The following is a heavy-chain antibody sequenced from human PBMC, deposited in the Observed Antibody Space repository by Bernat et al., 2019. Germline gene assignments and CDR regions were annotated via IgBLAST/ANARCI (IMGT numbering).Heavy chain of an antibody. CDR3: ARSQYSNVWYWEPNFDY. D-gene: IGHD6-19*01. V-gene: IGHV6-1*01. CDR1: GDSVSSNDAV. Sequence: QVQLQQSGPGLVKPSQTLSLTCAISGDSVSSNDAVWNWIRQSPSRGLEWLGRTFYRSDWNTDYAVSVKSRITINPDTSKNQFSLQLNSVTPEDTAVYYCARSQYSNVWYWEPNFDYWGQGTQVTVSP. CDR2: TFYRSDWNT. J-gene: IGHJ4*02.